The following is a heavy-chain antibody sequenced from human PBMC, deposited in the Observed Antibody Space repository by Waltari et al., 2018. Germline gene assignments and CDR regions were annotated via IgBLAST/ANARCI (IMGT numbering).Heavy chain of an antibody. V-gene: IGHV4-34*01. J-gene: IGHJ4*02. D-gene: IGHD3-16*02. CDR1: GGSFSGYY. Sequence: QVQLQQWGAGLLKPSETLSLTCAVYGGSFSGYYWSWIRQPPGKGLEWIGEINHSGSTNYNPSRNSRVTISVDTSKNQFALKLSSVTAADTAVYYCARGGAGLQRGGTVIVIRRFDYWGQGTLVTVSS. CDR2: INHSGST. CDR3: ARGGAGLQRGGTVIVIRRFDY.